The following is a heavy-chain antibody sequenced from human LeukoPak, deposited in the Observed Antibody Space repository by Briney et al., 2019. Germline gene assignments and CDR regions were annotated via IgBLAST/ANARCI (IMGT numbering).Heavy chain of an antibody. D-gene: IGHD6-13*01. Sequence: SETLSLTCTVSGGSITNYYWTWIRQPPGKGLEWIGYIHYSGSTNYNPSLKSRVTISVDTSKNQFSLKLSSVTAADTAVYYCASLGYSSSWYYFDYWGQGTLVTVSS. CDR1: GGSITNYY. CDR3: ASLGYSSSWYYFDY. V-gene: IGHV4-59*01. CDR2: IHYSGST. J-gene: IGHJ4*02.